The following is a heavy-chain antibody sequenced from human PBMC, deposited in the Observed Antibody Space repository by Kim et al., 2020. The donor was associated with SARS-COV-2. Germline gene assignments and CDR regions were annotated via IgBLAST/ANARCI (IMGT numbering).Heavy chain of an antibody. D-gene: IGHD2-2*01. J-gene: IGHJ4*01. CDR3: ARTRSGSSTSCYVGY. V-gene: IGHV3-23*01. CDR1: GFTFGTYA. CDR2: ISSSGGST. Sequence: GGSLRLSCVTSGFTFGTYAMSWVRQAPEKGLEWVSGISSSGGSTYYADSVKGRFTISRDSSKNTLYLQMVSLRVDDTALYYCARTRSGSSTSCYVGYWG.